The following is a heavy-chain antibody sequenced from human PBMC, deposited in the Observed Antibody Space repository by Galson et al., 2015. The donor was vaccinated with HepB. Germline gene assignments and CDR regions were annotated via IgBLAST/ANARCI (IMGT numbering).Heavy chain of an antibody. J-gene: IGHJ6*02. Sequence: SVKVSCKASGYTFTSYDINWVRQATGQGLEWMEWMNPNSGNTGYAQKFQGRVTMTRNTSISTAYMELSSLRSEDTAVYYCARKQDSSGYYLYYYYGMDVWGQGATVTVSS. D-gene: IGHD3-22*01. CDR3: ARKQDSSGYYLYYYYGMDV. CDR1: GYTFTSYD. CDR2: MNPNSGNT. V-gene: IGHV1-8*01.